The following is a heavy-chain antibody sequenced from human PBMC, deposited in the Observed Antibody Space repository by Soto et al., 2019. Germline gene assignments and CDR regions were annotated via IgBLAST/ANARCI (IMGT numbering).Heavy chain of an antibody. J-gene: IGHJ6*02. CDR2: IHYSGST. V-gene: IGHV4-30-4*01. D-gene: IGHD2-2*01. CDR1: GGSVTSGDYY. CDR3: AGDHIVVVPAASYYYYFGMDV. Sequence: SETLSLTCTVSGGSVTSGDYYWIWVRQPPGKGLEWIGYIHYSGSTYYNPSLQSRVTISVDMSKNQFSLKLTSVTAADTAVYFCAGDHIVVVPAASYYYYFGMDVWGQGTTVTVSS.